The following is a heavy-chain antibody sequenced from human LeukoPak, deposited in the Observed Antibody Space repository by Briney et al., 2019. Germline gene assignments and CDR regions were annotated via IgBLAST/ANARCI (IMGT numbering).Heavy chain of an antibody. D-gene: IGHD5-18*01. CDR2: ISSGSSTI. CDR1: GFTFSSYS. J-gene: IGHJ4*02. V-gene: IGHV3-48*02. CDR3: AKDRSRSYGLSLDY. Sequence: PGGSLRLSCAVSGFTFSSYSMNWVRQAPGKGLEWVSYISSGSSTIYYADSVKGRFTISRDNAKNSLYLQMNSLRDEDTAVYYCAKDRSRSYGLSLDYWGQGTLVTVSS.